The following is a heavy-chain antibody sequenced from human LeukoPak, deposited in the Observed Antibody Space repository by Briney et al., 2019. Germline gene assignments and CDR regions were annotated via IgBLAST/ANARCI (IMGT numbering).Heavy chain of an antibody. V-gene: IGHV3-48*03. Sequence: EGSLRLSCAASGFTFNSYEMNWVRQAPGKGLEWVSCISTSGSTIYYADSVKGRFTISRDNAKNSLYLQMNSLRAEDTAVYHCARDPTGRWAFDIWGQGTMVTVSS. D-gene: IGHD3-10*01. CDR1: GFTFNSYE. CDR2: ISTSGSTI. CDR3: ARDPTGRWAFDI. J-gene: IGHJ3*02.